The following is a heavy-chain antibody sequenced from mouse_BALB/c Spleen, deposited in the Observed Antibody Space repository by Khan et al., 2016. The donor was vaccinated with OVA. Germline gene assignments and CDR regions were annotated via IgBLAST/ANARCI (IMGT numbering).Heavy chain of an antibody. CDR3: ANHGSSSAWFAY. CDR1: GYTFTSYW. Sequence: QVQLQQSGAELAKPGASVKMSCKASGYTFTSYWMHWVKQRSGQGLEWIGYINPSTGYSEYNQKFKDKATLTADKSSSTAYMQLSSLTSDDSAVYYCANHGSSSAWFAYWGQGTLVTVSA. J-gene: IGHJ3*01. D-gene: IGHD1-1*01. CDR2: INPSTGYS. V-gene: IGHV1-7*01.